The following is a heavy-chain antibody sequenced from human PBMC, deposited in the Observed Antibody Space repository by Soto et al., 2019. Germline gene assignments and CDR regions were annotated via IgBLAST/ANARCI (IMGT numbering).Heavy chain of an antibody. D-gene: IGHD4-4*01. V-gene: IGHV1-69*13. Sequence: SVKVSCKASGGTFSSYAISWVRQAPGQGLEWMGGIIPIFGTANYAQKFQGRVTITADESTSTAYMELSSLRSEDTAVYYCARGPPYSNYGEYYFDYWGQGTLVTVSS. CDR2: IIPIFGTA. CDR1: GGTFSSYA. CDR3: ARGPPYSNYGEYYFDY. J-gene: IGHJ4*02.